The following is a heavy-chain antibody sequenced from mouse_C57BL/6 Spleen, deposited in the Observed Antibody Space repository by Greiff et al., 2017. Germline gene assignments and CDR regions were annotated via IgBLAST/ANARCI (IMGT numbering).Heavy chain of an antibody. D-gene: IGHD2-5*01. CDR3: ARGGSNYYAMDY. J-gene: IGHJ4*01. CDR2: IDPNSGGT. CDR1: GYTFTSYW. Sequence: QVQLQQPGAEPVKPGASVKLSCQASGYTFTSYWMHGVKQRPGRGPEWIGRIDPNSGGTKYKEKFKSKATLTVDKPSSTAYMQLSSRTSEDSAVYYCARGGSNYYAMDYWGQGTSVTVSS. V-gene: IGHV1-72*01.